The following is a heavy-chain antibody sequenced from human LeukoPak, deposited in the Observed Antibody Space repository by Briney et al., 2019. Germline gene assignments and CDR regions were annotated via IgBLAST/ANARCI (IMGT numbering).Heavy chain of an antibody. CDR2: ISSSSSTI. Sequence: PGGSLRLSCAASGFTFSSYSMNWVRQAPGKGLEWVSYISSSSSTIYYADSVKGRFTISRDNSKNTLYLQMNSLRAEDTAVYYCAKDGGVGQQLVPPGFDYWGQGTLVTVSS. V-gene: IGHV3-48*01. CDR1: GFTFSSYS. D-gene: IGHD6-13*01. J-gene: IGHJ4*02. CDR3: AKDGGVGQQLVPPGFDY.